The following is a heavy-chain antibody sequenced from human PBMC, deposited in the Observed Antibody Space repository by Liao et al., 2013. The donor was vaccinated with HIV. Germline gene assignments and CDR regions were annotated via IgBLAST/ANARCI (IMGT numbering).Heavy chain of an antibody. CDR1: GDSISGHH. Sequence: VQLQESGPGLVKPSQPLSLTCTVTGDSISGHHWSWIRQPPGKGLEWIGNIYYTGGTNYNPSLKSRVSISIDRYKNQFSLWLNSVTAADTAVYFCARDPDLAHWGRGTLVSVSS. J-gene: IGHJ4*02. CDR2: IYYTGGT. CDR3: ARDPDLAH. V-gene: IGHV4-59*11. D-gene: IGHD3-3*01.